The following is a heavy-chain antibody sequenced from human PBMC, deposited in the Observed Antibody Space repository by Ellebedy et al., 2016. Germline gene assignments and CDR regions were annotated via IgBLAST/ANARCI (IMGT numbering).Heavy chain of an antibody. CDR2: IYHRGST. V-gene: IGHV4-59*01. CDR1: GGSIGSYY. D-gene: IGHD7-27*01. Sequence: SETLSLTCTVPGGSIGSYYWSWIRQPPGKGLEWIGYIYHRGSTNYHPSLKSRVTISVDTPKSQLSLRLSSVTAADAAVYYCARGLGTAFDIWGQGTIVTVSS. J-gene: IGHJ3*02. CDR3: ARGLGTAFDI.